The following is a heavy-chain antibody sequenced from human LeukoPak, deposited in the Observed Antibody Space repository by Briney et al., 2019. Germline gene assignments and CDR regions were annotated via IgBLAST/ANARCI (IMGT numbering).Heavy chain of an antibody. Sequence: GGSLRLSCAASGFTFSSYGMHWVRQAPGKGPEWVAVISLDGSKQYYADSVKGRFTVSRDKSKNTLYLQLNSLRAEDTAVYYCVRDVSGSYSFDYWGQGALVTVSS. CDR1: GFTFSSYG. V-gene: IGHV3-30-3*01. CDR2: ISLDGSKQ. CDR3: VRDVSGSYSFDY. J-gene: IGHJ4*02. D-gene: IGHD1-26*01.